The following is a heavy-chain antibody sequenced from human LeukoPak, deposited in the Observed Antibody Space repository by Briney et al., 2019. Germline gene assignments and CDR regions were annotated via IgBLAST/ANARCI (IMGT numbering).Heavy chain of an antibody. CDR1: GFTFSSYS. V-gene: IGHV3-21*01. CDR3: ARGNQQWLGAFDI. CDR2: ISSSSSYI. D-gene: IGHD6-19*01. J-gene: IGHJ3*02. Sequence: GGSLRLSCAASGFTFSSYSMNWVRQAPGKGLEWVSSISSSSSYIYYADSVKGRFTISRDNAKNSLYLQMNSLRAEDTAVYYCARGNQQWLGAFDIWGQGTMVTVSS.